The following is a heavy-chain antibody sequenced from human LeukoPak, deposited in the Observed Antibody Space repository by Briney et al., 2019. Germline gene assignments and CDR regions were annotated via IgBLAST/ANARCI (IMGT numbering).Heavy chain of an antibody. Sequence: GGSLRLSCAASGFTFSSYAMSWVRQAPGKGLDWVSTISSSGGDTFYADSVKGRFTISRDNSKNTLYLQMNSLRAEDTAVYYCAKAPPFPNSFESWGHGTLVTVSS. CDR3: AKAPPFPNSFES. CDR1: GFTFSSYA. CDR2: ISSSGGDT. D-gene: IGHD2/OR15-2a*01. J-gene: IGHJ5*01. V-gene: IGHV3-23*01.